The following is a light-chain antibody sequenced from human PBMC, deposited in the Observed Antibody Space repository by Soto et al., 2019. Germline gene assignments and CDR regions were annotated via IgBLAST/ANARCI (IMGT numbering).Light chain of an antibody. V-gene: IGLV3-21*04. CDR3: QVWDTTTDLGV. CDR2: YGR. Sequence: SYELTQSPSLSVAPGKTAIFTCGGNNIGAKSVHWYQQKPGQAPVVVLYYGRDRPSGIPERFSGSNSGNTATLTISRVEAGDEADYYCQVWDTTTDLGVFGGGTKLTVL. CDR1: NIGAKS. J-gene: IGLJ3*02.